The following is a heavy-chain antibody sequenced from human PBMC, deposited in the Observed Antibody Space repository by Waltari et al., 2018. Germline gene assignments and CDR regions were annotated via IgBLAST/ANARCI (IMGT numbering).Heavy chain of an antibody. Sequence: QLQLQESGPGLVKPSETLSLTCTVSGGSISSSSYYWGWIRQPPGKGLEWIWSIYYSGRTYYTPSLNSLVTISVDTSKTQFSLKLSSVTAADTAVYYCARPGGIAAAGTVSDYWGQGTLVTVSS. J-gene: IGHJ4*02. V-gene: IGHV4-39*01. CDR1: GGSISSSSYY. CDR3: ARPGGIAAAGTVSDY. D-gene: IGHD6-13*01. CDR2: IYYSGRT.